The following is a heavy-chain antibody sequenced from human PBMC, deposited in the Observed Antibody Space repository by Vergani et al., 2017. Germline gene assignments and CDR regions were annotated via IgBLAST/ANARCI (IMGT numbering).Heavy chain of an antibody. CDR1: GFTFSSYE. D-gene: IGHD5-12*01. V-gene: IGHV3-48*03. CDR2: ISSSGSTI. Sequence: EVQLVESGGGLVQPGGSLRLSCAASGFTFSSYEMNWVRQAPGKGLEWVSYISSSGSTIYYADSVKGRFTISRDNAKNSLYLQMNSLRAEDTAVYYCARETGGYDRRYYYYYGMDVWGQGTTVTVSS. CDR3: ARETGGYDRRYYYYYGMDV. J-gene: IGHJ6*02.